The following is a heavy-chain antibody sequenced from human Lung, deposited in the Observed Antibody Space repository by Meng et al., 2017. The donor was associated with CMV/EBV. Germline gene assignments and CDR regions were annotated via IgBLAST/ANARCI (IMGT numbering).Heavy chain of an antibody. CDR3: ARDPYIKAFDL. CDR1: GFMFSRFW. J-gene: IGHJ3*01. CDR2: IKEDGSEK. Sequence: GGSLRLXCAASGFMFSRFWMTWLRQVPGRGPELVAHIKEDGSEKYFVASVKGRCTISRDNAKNSLYLKIHSLRVEDTAVYYCARDPYIKAFDLWAQGKMV. V-gene: IGHV3-7*01. D-gene: IGHD4-11*01.